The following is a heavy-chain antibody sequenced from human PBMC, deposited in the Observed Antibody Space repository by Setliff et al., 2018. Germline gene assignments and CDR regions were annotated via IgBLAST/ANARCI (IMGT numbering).Heavy chain of an antibody. D-gene: IGHD1-26*01. Sequence: SETLSLTCPVSGGSIKNYHWNWIRQPPGKGLEWIGFVGYNGTTHYNPSLHSRVTMSVDTSKHQFSLKLTSVSAAVTAVYYWARGGENIGRPDLRAVDFWGQGSMVSVSS. CDR1: GGSIKNYH. J-gene: IGHJ3*01. V-gene: IGHV4-59*01. CDR2: VGYNGTT. CDR3: ARGGENIGRPDLRAVDF.